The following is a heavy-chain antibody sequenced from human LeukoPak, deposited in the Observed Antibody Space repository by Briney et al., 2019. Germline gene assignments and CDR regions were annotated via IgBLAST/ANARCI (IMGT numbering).Heavy chain of an antibody. D-gene: IGHD6-19*01. J-gene: IGHJ3*02. CDR3: ARDSPDSSGWSDAFDI. CDR2: IYYSGST. V-gene: IGHV4-30-4*01. Sequence: SETLSLTCTVSGGSISSGDYYRSWIRQPPGQGLEWIGYIYYSGSTYYNPSLKSRVTISVDTSKNQFSLKLSSVTAADTAVYYCARDSPDSSGWSDAFDIWGQGTMVTVSS. CDR1: GGSISSGDYY.